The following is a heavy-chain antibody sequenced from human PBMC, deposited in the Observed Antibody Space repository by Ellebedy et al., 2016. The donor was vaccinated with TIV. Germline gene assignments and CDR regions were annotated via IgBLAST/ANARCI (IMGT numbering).Heavy chain of an antibody. CDR1: GGSISSGGYS. V-gene: IGHV4-30-2*05. CDR3: ARGIVATIQDWFDP. J-gene: IGHJ5*02. CDR2: IYHSGST. D-gene: IGHD5-12*01. Sequence: SETLSLXXTVSGGSISSGGYSWSWIRQPPGKGLEWIGYIYHSGSTYYNPSLKSQVTISVDTSKNQFSLKLSSVTAADTAVYYCARGIVATIQDWFDPWGQGTLVTVSS.